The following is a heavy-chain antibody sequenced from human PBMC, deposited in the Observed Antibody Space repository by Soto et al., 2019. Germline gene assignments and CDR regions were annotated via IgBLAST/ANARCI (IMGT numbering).Heavy chain of an antibody. Sequence: ASVKVSCKASGYTFFTYDISWVRQAPGQGLEWMGWISTYSGDTKYAQKFQGRVTMTTDASTTTAYLELRSLRSDDTAVYYCARHHGPTTSENWFDPWGQGTLVTVSS. J-gene: IGHJ5*02. D-gene: IGHD5-12*01. V-gene: IGHV1-18*01. CDR1: GYTFFTYD. CDR3: ARHHGPTTSENWFDP. CDR2: ISTYSGDT.